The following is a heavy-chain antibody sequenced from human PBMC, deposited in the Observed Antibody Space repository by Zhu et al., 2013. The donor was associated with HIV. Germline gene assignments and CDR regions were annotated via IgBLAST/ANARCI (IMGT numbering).Heavy chain of an antibody. V-gene: IGHV1-46*01. CDR3: AREPSGGSLYFDY. Sequence: QVRLVQSGAEVREPGASVKVSCKTSAYTFSNSFIHWVRQAPGQGLEWIGIITPALYTNYAQNFQGRATVTRDTSTNTVYLEVSSLTSGDTAIYYCAREPSGGSLYFDYWGPEPGRRLL. D-gene: IGHD6-25*01. CDR1: AYTFSNSF. J-gene: IGHJ4*02. CDR2: ITPALYT.